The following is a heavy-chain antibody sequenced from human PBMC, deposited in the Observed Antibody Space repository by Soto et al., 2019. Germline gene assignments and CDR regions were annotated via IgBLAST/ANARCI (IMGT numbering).Heavy chain of an antibody. V-gene: IGHV3-33*01. CDR3: ARFFLPLGAHRYLCSY. Sequence: SGGSLRLSCAASGFTFSSYGMHWVRQAPGKGLEWVAVIWYDGSNKYYADSVKGRFTISRDNSKNTLYLQMNSLRAEDTAVYYCARFFLPLGAHRYLCSYWAQGTLDPVSA. CDR2: IWYDGSNK. CDR1: GFTFSSYG. J-gene: IGHJ4*02. D-gene: IGHD3-16*02.